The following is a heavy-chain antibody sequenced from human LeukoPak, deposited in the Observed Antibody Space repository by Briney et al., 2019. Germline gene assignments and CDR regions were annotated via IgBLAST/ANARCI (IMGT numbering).Heavy chain of an antibody. Sequence: ASVKISCKASGYSSTNYDIKWVRQATGQGLEWMGYMNPNTGDTGYAQKFQGRVTMTRDTSISTAYMELTSLGSEDTAVYYCARGREIVVVPAASLNDFWGQGTLVTVSS. CDR2: MNPNTGDT. V-gene: IGHV1-8*01. CDR1: GYSSTNYD. D-gene: IGHD2-2*01. CDR3: ARGREIVVVPAASLNDF. J-gene: IGHJ4*02.